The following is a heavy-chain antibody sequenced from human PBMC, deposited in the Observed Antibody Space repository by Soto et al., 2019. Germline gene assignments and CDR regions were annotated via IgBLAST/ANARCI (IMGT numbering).Heavy chain of an antibody. V-gene: IGHV3-9*01. CDR1: GFTFDDYV. J-gene: IGHJ4*02. CDR3: AKDQFMAPEPGGTSEEGFFDS. CDR2: ISWNSGSI. Sequence: EVQLVESGGGLVQPGMSLRLSCAASGFTFDDYVLHWVRQAPGKGLEWVSGISWNSGSIAYADSVKGRFTISRDNAKNSLYLQMNSLITEDTALYYCAKDQFMAPEPGGTSEEGFFDSWGQGTLVTVSS. D-gene: IGHD2-15*01.